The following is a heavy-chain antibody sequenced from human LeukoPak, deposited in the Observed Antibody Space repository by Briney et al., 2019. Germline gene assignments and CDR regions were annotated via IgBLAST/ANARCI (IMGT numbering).Heavy chain of an antibody. J-gene: IGHJ4*02. Sequence: TGGSLRLSCAASGFTFSSYGMSWVRQAPGKGLEWVSAISGSGGSTYYADSVKGRFTISRDNSKNTLYLQMNSLRAEDTAVYYCAKDVALPTMVRGAELDYWGQGTLVTVSS. CDR3: AKDVALPTMVRGAELDY. CDR2: ISGSGGST. D-gene: IGHD3-10*01. CDR1: GFTFSSYG. V-gene: IGHV3-23*01.